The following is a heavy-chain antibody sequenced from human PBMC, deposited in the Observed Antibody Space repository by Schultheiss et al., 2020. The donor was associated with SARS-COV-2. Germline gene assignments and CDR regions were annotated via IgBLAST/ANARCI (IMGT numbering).Heavy chain of an antibody. CDR2: IKSKTDGGTT. J-gene: IGHJ3*02. V-gene: IGHV3-15*01. D-gene: IGHD2-2*02. CDR3: TTDRPSYCSSTSCYTGGGDAFDI. Sequence: GESLKISCAASGFTFSNAWMSWVRQAPGKGLEWVGRIKSKTDGGTTDYAAPVKGRFTISRDYSKNTLYLQMNSLKTEDTAVYYCTTDRPSYCSSTSCYTGGGDAFDIWGQGTMVTVSS. CDR1: GFTFSNAW.